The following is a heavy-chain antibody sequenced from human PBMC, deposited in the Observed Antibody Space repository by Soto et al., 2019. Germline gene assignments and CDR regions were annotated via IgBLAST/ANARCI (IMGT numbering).Heavy chain of an antibody. V-gene: IGHV4-59*12. CDR1: GGSISSYY. J-gene: IGHJ4*02. Sequence: SETLSLTCTVSGGSISSYYWSWIRQPPGKGLEWIGYIYYSGSTNYNPSLKSRVTISVDTSKNQFSLKLSSVTVADTAVYYCGRGTDLYKCGFWGQGTLVTVSS. CDR2: IYYSGST. D-gene: IGHD6-25*01. CDR3: GRGTDLYKCGF.